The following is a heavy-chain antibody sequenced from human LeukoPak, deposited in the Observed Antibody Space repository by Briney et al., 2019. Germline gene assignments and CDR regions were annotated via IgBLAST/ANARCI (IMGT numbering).Heavy chain of an antibody. CDR3: ARYLVYGSSGFDDALDI. V-gene: IGHV4-59*01. D-gene: IGHD3-22*01. CDR1: GDSISPDY. CDR2: IYYNGAT. Sequence: SETLSLTCTVSGDSISPDYWIWVRQPPGKGLEWIGYIYYNGATDYNPSLKSRVTFSVDTSKNEFSLKLRFVTAADTAVYYCARYLVYGSSGFDDALDIWGQGTVVTVSP. J-gene: IGHJ3*02.